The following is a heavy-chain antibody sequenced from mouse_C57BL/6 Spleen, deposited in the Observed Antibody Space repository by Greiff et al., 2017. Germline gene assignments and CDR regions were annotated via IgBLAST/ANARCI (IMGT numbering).Heavy chain of an antibody. Sequence: VQLQQPGAELVKPGASVKVSCKASGYTFTSYWMHWVKQRPGQGLEWIGRIHPSDSATNYNQKFKGKATLTVDKSSSTAYMQLSSLTSEDSAVYYCAIEVGTHAMDYWGQGTSVTVSS. D-gene: IGHD4-1*01. V-gene: IGHV1-74*01. J-gene: IGHJ4*01. CDR3: AIEVGTHAMDY. CDR2: IHPSDSAT. CDR1: GYTFTSYW.